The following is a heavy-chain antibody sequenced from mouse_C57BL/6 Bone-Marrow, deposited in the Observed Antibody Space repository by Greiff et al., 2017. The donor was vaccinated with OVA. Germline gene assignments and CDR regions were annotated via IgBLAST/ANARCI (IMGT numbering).Heavy chain of an antibody. CDR2: INPSTGGT. J-gene: IGHJ2*01. CDR1: GYSFTGYY. V-gene: IGHV1-42*01. Sequence: EVQLQQSGPELVKPGASVKISCKASGYSFTGYYMNWVKQSPEKSLEWIGEINPSTGGTTYNQKFKAKATVTVDKSSSTAYMQLKSLTSEDSAVYYCARGAFYWGQGTTLTVSS. CDR3: ARGAFY.